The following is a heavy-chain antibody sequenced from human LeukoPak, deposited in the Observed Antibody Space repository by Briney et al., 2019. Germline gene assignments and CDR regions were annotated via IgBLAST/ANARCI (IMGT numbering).Heavy chain of an antibody. CDR1: GFTFSSYS. CDR2: ISSSSSYI. J-gene: IGHJ6*03. CDR3: ARDRAIFGVVPRSTRGYYMDV. V-gene: IGHV3-21*01. D-gene: IGHD3-3*01. Sequence: GGSLRLSCAASGFTFSSYSMNWVRQAPGKGLEWVSSISSSSSYIYYADSVKGRFTISRDNAKNSLYLQMNSLRAEDTAVYYCARDRAIFGVVPRSTRGYYMDVWGKGTTVTVSS.